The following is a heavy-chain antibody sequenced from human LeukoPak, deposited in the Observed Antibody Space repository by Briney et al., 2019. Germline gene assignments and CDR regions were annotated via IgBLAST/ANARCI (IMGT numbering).Heavy chain of an antibody. J-gene: IGHJ4*02. Sequence: ASVKVSCKASGYTFTSYAMHWVRQAPGQRLEWMGWINAGNGNTKYSQKFQGRVTMTRNTSISTAYMELSSLRSEDTAVYYCARGEGMWELLRYWGQGTLVTVSS. D-gene: IGHD1-26*01. CDR3: ARGEGMWELLRY. CDR2: INAGNGNT. V-gene: IGHV1-3*01. CDR1: GYTFTSYA.